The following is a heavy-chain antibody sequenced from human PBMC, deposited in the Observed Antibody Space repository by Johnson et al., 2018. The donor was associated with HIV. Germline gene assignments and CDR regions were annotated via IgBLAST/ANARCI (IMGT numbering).Heavy chain of an antibody. V-gene: IGHV3-20*04. CDR2: INWNGDST. D-gene: IGHD1-26*01. CDR3: ARSRWADDAFDG. CDR1: GFTFNSYA. J-gene: IGHJ3*01. Sequence: EVQLVESGGGVVQPGTSLRLSCVASGFTFNSYAMHWVRQAPGKGLEWVSGINWNGDSTGYADSVKGRFTISRDNAKNTVYLQMISLRAEDMAVYYCARSRWADDAFDGWGQGTMVTVSS.